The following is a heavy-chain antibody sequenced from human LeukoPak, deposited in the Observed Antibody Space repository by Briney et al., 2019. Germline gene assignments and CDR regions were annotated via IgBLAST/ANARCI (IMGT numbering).Heavy chain of an antibody. CDR1: GFTFSNAW. Sequence: GGSVRLSCAASGFTFSNAWMSWVRQAPGKGLEWVGRIKSKTDGGTTDYAAPVKDRFTFSRDDSKNTLYLQMNNLQTEDTAVYYCTTSLSGYDFLFDYWGQGTLVTVSS. D-gene: IGHD5-12*01. V-gene: IGHV3-15*01. CDR2: IKSKTDGGTT. J-gene: IGHJ4*02. CDR3: TTSLSGYDFLFDY.